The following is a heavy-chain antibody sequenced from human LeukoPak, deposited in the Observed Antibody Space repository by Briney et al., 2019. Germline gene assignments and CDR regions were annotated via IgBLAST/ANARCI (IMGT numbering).Heavy chain of an antibody. J-gene: IGHJ4*02. V-gene: IGHV3-21*01. CDR2: ISSSSSYI. Sequence: GGSLRLSCAASGFTFSSYSMNWVRQAPGKGLEWVSSISSSSSYIYYADSVKGRFTISRDNAKNSLYLQMNSLRAEDTAVYYCARGIESYGDYGYWGQGILVTVSS. D-gene: IGHD4-17*01. CDR3: ARGIESYGDYGY. CDR1: GFTFSSYS.